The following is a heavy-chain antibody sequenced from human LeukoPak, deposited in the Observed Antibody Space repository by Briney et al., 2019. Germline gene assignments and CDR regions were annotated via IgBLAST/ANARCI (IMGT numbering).Heavy chain of an antibody. CDR3: ARDFPSGSYRRGYYFDY. CDR2: INHSGST. V-gene: IGHV4-34*01. Sequence: SETLSLTCAVYGGSFSGYYWSWIRQPPGKGLEWIGEINHSGSTNYNPSFKSRVTISVDTSKNQFSLKLSSVTAADTAVYYCARDFPSGSYRRGYYFDYWGQGTLVTVSS. D-gene: IGHD1-26*01. J-gene: IGHJ4*02. CDR1: GGSFSGYY.